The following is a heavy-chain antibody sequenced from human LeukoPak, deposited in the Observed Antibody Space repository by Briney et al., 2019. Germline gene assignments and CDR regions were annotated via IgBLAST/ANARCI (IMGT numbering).Heavy chain of an antibody. CDR1: GFTFSSYW. CDR3: ATMVRGVIIPRYFDY. CDR2: IKQDGSEK. J-gene: IGHJ4*02. V-gene: IGHV3-7*01. Sequence: GGSLRLSCAASGFTFSSYWMSWVRQAPGKGLEWVANIKQDGSEKYYVDSVKGRFTISRDNAKNSLYLQMNSLRAEDTAVYYCATMVRGVIIPRYFDYWGQGTLVTVSS. D-gene: IGHD3-10*01.